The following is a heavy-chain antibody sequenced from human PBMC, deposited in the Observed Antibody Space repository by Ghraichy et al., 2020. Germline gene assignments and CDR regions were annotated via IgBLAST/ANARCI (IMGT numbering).Heavy chain of an antibody. D-gene: IGHD3-22*01. CDR1: GFTFSSYW. V-gene: IGHV3-74*01. J-gene: IGHJ4*02. CDR2: INSDGSST. CDR3: ARAGSSAYYGY. Sequence: GGSLRLSCAASGFTFSSYWMHWVRQAPGKGLVWVSRINSDGSSTNYADSVKGRFTISRDNAKNTLYLQMNSLRAEDTAVYYCARAGSSAYYGYWGQGTLVTVSS.